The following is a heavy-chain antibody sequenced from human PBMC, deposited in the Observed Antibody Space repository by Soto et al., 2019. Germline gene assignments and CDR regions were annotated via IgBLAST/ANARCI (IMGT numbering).Heavy chain of an antibody. CDR3: ARSRNGAVPDSINF. CDR2: ISGSGGST. CDR1: GFTFSSYA. V-gene: IGHV3-23*01. D-gene: IGHD2-8*01. J-gene: IGHJ4*02. Sequence: XGSLRLSCAASGFTFSSYAMSWVRQAPGKGLEWVSAISGSGGSTYYADSVKGRFTISRDNSNNTLYLSMTSLRPDDTAVFYCARSRNGAVPDSINFWGQGTLVTVSS.